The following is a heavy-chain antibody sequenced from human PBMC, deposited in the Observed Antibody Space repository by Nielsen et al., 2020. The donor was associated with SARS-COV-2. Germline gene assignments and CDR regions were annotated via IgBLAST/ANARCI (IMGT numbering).Heavy chain of an antibody. J-gene: IGHJ5*02. CDR1: GGSISSSNW. Sequence: GSLRLSCAVSGGSISSSNWWSWVRQPPGKGLEWIGEIYHSGSTNYNPSLKSRVTISVDKSKNQFSLKLSSVTAADTAVYHCAREDLDDYGDPNWFDPWGQGTLVTVSS. CDR2: IYHSGST. D-gene: IGHD4-17*01. CDR3: AREDLDDYGDPNWFDP. V-gene: IGHV4-4*02.